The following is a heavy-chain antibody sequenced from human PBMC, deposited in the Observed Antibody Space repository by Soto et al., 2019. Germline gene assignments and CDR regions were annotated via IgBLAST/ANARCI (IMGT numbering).Heavy chain of an antibody. J-gene: IGHJ4*02. D-gene: IGHD6-13*01. CDR2: IYYSGST. CDR3: ARGIIAAAYDY. CDR1: GGSISSYY. Sequence: PSETLSLTCTVSGGSISSYYWSWIRQPPGKGLEWIGYIYYSGSTNYNPSLKSRVTLSIDTSKKQFSLNLSSVTAADTAVYYCARGIIAAAYDYWGQGTLVTVSS. V-gene: IGHV4-59*01.